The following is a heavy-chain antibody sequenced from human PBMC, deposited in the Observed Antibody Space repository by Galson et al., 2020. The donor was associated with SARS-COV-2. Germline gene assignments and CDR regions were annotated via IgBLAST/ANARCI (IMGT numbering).Heavy chain of an antibody. CDR1: GGNINSYY. D-gene: IGHD3-3*01. CDR3: ARAAQTYYDFWSGYYNAPHFDY. Sequence: SKTLSLTCTVAGGNINSYYWSWIRQPPGKGLEWIGYIYYSGSTNYNPSLKSLVTISVDTSKNQFSLKLSSVTAADTAVYYCARAAQTYYDFWSGYYNAPHFDYWGQGTLVTVSS. CDR2: IYYSGST. J-gene: IGHJ4*02. V-gene: IGHV4-59*01.